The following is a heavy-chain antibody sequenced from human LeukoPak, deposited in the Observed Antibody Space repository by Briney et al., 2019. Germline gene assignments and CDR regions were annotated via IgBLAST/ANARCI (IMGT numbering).Heavy chain of an antibody. CDR2: INPSGGST. J-gene: IGHJ6*03. Sequence: ASVKVSCKASGYTFTSYYMHWVRQAPGQGLEWMGIINPSGGSTSYAQKFQGRVTMTRDMSTSTDYMELSSLRSEDTAVYYCARGPRYCSGGSCYYTRGYYYYYMDVWGKGTTVTVSS. D-gene: IGHD2-15*01. CDR1: GYTFTSYY. V-gene: IGHV1-46*01. CDR3: ARGPRYCSGGSCYYTRGYYYYYMDV.